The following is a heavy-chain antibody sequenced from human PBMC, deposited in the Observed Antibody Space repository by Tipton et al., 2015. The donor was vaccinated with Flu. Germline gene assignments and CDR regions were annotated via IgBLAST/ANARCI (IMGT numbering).Heavy chain of an antibody. CDR1: GYSFTNFW. J-gene: IGHJ5*02. CDR2: IYLDDSDV. D-gene: IGHD2-15*01. CDR3: ARQDSLAWSS. V-gene: IGHV5-51*01. Sequence: VQLVQSGAEVKKPGESLKISCKVSGYSFTNFWIGWVRQMPGKGLEWMGIIYLDDSDVRYSPSFQGQVTISVDRSISTAFLHWSSLKASDSGIYYCARQDSLAWSSWGQGTLVTVSS.